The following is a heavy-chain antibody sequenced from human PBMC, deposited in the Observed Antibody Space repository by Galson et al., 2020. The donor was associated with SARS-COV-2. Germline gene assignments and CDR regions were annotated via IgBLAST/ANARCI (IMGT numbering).Heavy chain of an antibody. V-gene: IGHV4-39*01. CDR1: GGSISTTSYF. CDR2: IYYSGTT. D-gene: IGHD4-17*01. J-gene: IGHJ2*01. CDR3: ARRGGTVTTQHFAL. Sequence: SETLSLTCTVSGGSISTTSYFWGWIRQPPGKGLEWIGTIYYSGTTYSNPSLRSRVTISVHTSRNQSSLKLNSVTAADTAVYYCARRGGTVTTQHFALWGRGTLVTVSS.